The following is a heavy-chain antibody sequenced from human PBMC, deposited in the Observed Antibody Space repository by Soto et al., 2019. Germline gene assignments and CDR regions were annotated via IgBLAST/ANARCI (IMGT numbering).Heavy chain of an antibody. Sequence: PGGSLRLSCAASGFSVSVDSMIWVRQAPGKGLEWVSLFYNTGFIHYADSVKGRFTISRDNSKNTLYLQMNSLRAEGTAVYFCARHDWLASWGQGTLVTVAS. V-gene: IGHV3-53*01. J-gene: IGHJ5*01. CDR2: FYNTGFI. CDR3: ARHDWLAS. CDR1: GFSVSVDS.